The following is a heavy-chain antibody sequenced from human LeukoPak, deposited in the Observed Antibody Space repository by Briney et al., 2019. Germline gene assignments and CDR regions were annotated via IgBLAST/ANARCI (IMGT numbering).Heavy chain of an antibody. CDR2: MNPNSGNT. D-gene: IGHD3-3*01. Sequence: ASVAVSCKASGYTFTSYDINWVRQATGQGLEWMGWMNPNSGNTGYAQKFQGRVTITRNTSISTAYMELISLRSEDTAVYYCARVVSFWSGSRDFGYWGQGTLVTVSS. CDR1: GYTFTSYD. CDR3: ARVVSFWSGSRDFGY. J-gene: IGHJ4*02. V-gene: IGHV1-8*03.